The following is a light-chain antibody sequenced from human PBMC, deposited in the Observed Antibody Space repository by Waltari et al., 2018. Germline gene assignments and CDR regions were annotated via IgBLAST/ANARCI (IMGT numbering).Light chain of an antibody. J-gene: IGLJ2*01. V-gene: IGLV1-44*01. CDR3: ATWDDSLNAVV. CDR2: SNG. Sequence: QSVLTQPPSASGTPGQRVIISCSGSSSNIGSNNVNWYQKLPGRAPKALTISNGQWPSGVPARCTGSKSGAAASLAISGLQSEDEAEYYCATWDDSLNAVVFGGGTKLTVL. CDR1: SSNIGSNN.